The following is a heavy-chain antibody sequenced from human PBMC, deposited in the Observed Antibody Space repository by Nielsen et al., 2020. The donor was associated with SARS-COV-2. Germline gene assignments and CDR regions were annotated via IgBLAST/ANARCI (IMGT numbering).Heavy chain of an antibody. J-gene: IGHJ4*02. D-gene: IGHD1-26*01. V-gene: IGHV3-30-3*01. CDR3: AFRGSHHQPVFDY. Sequence: VRQAPGKGLEWVAVISYDGSNKYYADSVKGRFTISRDNSKNTLYLQMNSLRAEDTAVYYCAFRGSHHQPVFDYWGQGTLVTVSS. CDR2: ISYDGSNK.